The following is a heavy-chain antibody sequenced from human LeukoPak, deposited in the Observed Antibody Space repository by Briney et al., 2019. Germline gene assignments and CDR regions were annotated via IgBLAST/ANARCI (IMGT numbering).Heavy chain of an antibody. D-gene: IGHD3-10*01. CDR2: IYTSVST. Sequence: SETLSLTCTVPGGSISSYYWSWIRQPPGKGLEWIGYIYTSVSTNYNPSLKSRVTISVDTSKNQFSLKLSSVTAADTAVYYCARATNYGSGYYYYMDVWGKGTTVTVSS. CDR1: GGSISSYY. J-gene: IGHJ6*03. V-gene: IGHV4-4*09. CDR3: ARATNYGSGYYYYMDV.